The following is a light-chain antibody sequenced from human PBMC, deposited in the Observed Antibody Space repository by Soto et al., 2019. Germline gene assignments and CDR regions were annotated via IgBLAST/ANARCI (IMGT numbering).Light chain of an antibody. Sequence: EIVLTQSPGTLSLSPGERATISCRASQRVRNNYLAWYQQKASHAPMLLIYAASSRATGIADRFSGSGSGTEFTLTISRLEPEDFAVYYCLQYSSSAITFGQGTRLEIK. CDR2: AAS. V-gene: IGKV3-20*01. CDR1: QRVRNNY. J-gene: IGKJ5*01. CDR3: LQYSSSAIT.